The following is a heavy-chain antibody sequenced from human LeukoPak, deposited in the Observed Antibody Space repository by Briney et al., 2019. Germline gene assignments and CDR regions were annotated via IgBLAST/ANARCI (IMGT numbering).Heavy chain of an antibody. CDR1: GFTVITND. Sequence: GGSLRLSFAASGFTVITNDMTWVRQAPGKGLELVSVLYSDGNTKYADSVQGRFTISRDNSKNTLYLEMNSLSPDDTAVYYCARGVEPLAANTLAYWGQGTLVTVSS. J-gene: IGHJ4*02. D-gene: IGHD1-14*01. CDR2: LYSDGNT. V-gene: IGHV3-53*01. CDR3: ARGVEPLAANTLAY.